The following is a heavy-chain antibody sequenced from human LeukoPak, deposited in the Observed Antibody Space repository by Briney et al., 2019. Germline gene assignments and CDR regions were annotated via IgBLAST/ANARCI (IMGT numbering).Heavy chain of an antibody. V-gene: IGHV3-23*01. CDR2: ISGNGDTR. Sequence: PGGSLRLFCAASGFTFNNSGVNCVRQAPGKGLEWVSGISGNGDTRYYADSVKGRFTISRDNSKNTLFMQMNSLTAEDTAMYYCAKGLEYYNSFAFDIWGQGTMVTISS. J-gene: IGHJ3*02. CDR3: AKGLEYYNSFAFDI. CDR1: GFTFNNSG. D-gene: IGHD3-3*01.